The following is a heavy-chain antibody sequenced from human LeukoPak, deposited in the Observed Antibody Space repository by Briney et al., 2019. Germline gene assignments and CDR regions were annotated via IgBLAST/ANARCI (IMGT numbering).Heavy chain of an antibody. CDR3: ASTGYYDSSGYYYDY. V-gene: IGHV3-48*04. Sequence: GGSLRLSCAASGFTFSDYSMNWVRQAPGKGLEWVAYISSSSSTIYYADSVKGRFTISRDNAKNSLNLQMNSLRAEDTAVYYCASTGYYDSSGYYYDYWGQGTLVTVSS. D-gene: IGHD3-22*01. CDR2: ISSSSSTI. CDR1: GFTFSDYS. J-gene: IGHJ4*02.